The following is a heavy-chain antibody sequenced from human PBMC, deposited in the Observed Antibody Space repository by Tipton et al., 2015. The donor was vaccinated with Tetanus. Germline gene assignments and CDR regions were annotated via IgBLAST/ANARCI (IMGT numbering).Heavy chain of an antibody. J-gene: IGHJ4*02. Sequence: SLRLSCAASGFSFRSYAMHWARQAPGKGLEWVAIISHEGVDKSYADFVSGRFTISRDNSKNTLSLQMNSLRAEDTALYYCTREARPAAFDYWGQGTLVTVSS. CDR3: TREARPAAFDY. CDR1: GFSFRSYA. CDR2: ISHEGVDK. V-gene: IGHV3-30*04.